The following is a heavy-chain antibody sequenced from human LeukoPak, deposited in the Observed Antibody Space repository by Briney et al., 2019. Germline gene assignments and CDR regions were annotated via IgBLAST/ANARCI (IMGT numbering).Heavy chain of an antibody. CDR3: ARMPRYCSSTSCYNPSYYFDY. D-gene: IGHD2-2*02. V-gene: IGHV4-59*01. CDR2: IYYSGST. J-gene: IGHJ4*02. CDR1: GGSFSGYY. Sequence: SETLSLTCAVYGGSFSGYYWSWIRQPPGKGLEWIGYIYYSGSTNYNPSLKSRVTISVDTSKNQFSLKLSSVTAADTAVYYCARMPRYCSSTSCYNPSYYFDYWGQGTLVTVSS.